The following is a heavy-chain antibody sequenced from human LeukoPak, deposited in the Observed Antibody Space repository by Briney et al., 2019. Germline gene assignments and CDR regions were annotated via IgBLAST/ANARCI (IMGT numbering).Heavy chain of an antibody. Sequence: SETLSLTCPVSGGSISSGSYYWSWIRQPAGKGLEWIGRIYTSGSTNYNPSLKSRVTISVDTSNNQFSLKLSSVTAADTAVYYCARDRGGELLWGQGTMVTVSS. CDR1: GGSISSGSYY. CDR2: IYTSGST. V-gene: IGHV4-61*02. J-gene: IGHJ3*01. D-gene: IGHD1-26*01. CDR3: ARDRGGELL.